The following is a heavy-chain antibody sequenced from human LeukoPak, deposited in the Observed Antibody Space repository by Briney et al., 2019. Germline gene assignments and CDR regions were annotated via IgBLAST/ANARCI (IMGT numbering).Heavy chain of an antibody. J-gene: IGHJ4*02. CDR3: SKYLWAFGGEIDY. CDR2: ISGSGGST. Sequence: PGGSLRLSCAASGLTFCSYAMSWVRQAPGQGLKWVSAISGSGGSTYYADSVKGRFTISRDNSKSTLYLQMNSLRAEDTAVYYCSKYLWAFGGEIDYWGQGTLVTVSS. CDR1: GLTFCSYA. V-gene: IGHV3-23*01. D-gene: IGHD3-16*01.